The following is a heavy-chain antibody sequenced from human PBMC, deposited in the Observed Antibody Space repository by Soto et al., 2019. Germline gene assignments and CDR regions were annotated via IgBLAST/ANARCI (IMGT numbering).Heavy chain of an antibody. CDR2: ISYEGSNK. CDR1: GFTFSSYA. D-gene: IGHD4-17*01. V-gene: IGHV3-30-3*01. CDR3: AREPTTVTTAVDYYYYGMDV. Sequence: QVQLVESGGGVVQPGRSLRLSCAASGFTFSSYAMHWVRQAPGKGLEWVAVISYEGSNKYYADSVKGRFTISRDNSKNTLYLQMNSLRAEETDVYYCAREPTTVTTAVDYYYYGMDVWGQGSTVTVSS. J-gene: IGHJ6*02.